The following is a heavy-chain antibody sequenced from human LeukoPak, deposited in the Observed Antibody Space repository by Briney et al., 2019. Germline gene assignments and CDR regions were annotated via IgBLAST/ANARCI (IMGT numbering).Heavy chain of an antibody. J-gene: IGHJ3*02. V-gene: IGHV1-18*01. Sequence: VASVKVSCKASGYTFTSYGISWVRQAPGQGLEWMGWISAYNGNTNYAQKLQGRVTMTEDTSTDTAYMELSSLRSEDTAVYYCATLGSTSWSWGAFDIWGQGTMVTVSS. CDR1: GYTFTSYG. CDR3: ATLGSTSWSWGAFDI. D-gene: IGHD2-2*01. CDR2: ISAYNGNT.